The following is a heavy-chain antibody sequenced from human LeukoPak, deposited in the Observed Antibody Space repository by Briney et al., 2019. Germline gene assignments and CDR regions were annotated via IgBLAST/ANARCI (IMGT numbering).Heavy chain of an antibody. CDR1: GGSISSYY. J-gene: IGHJ5*02. V-gene: IGHV4-59*01. Sequence: SETLSLTCTVYGGSISSYYWSWIRQPPGKGLEWIGYIYYSGSTNYNPSLKSRVTISVDTSKNQFSLKLSSVTAADTAVYYCARLRGYSYGSVRFNPWGQGTLVTVSS. CDR2: IYYSGST. CDR3: ARLRGYSYGSVRFNP. D-gene: IGHD5-18*01.